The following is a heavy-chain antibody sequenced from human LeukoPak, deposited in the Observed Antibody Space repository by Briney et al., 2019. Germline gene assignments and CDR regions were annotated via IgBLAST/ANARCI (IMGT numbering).Heavy chain of an antibody. J-gene: IGHJ4*02. CDR2: FSSCSKII. V-gene: IGHV3-48*02. Sequence: GGSLTLSCAASGFTFSTYNMHWVRRAPGKGRVWVSFFSSCSKIIDFAEAVKRRFTVSSDNAKNSLYLQMNSLRDEDTAVYYCARNPSGIVDYLGQGTLVTVSS. CDR1: GFTFSTYN. CDR3: ARNPSGIVDY. D-gene: IGHD2/OR15-2a*01.